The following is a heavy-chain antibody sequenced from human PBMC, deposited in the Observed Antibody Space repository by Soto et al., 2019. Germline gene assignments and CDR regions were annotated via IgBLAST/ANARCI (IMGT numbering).Heavy chain of an antibody. Sequence: SVKVSCKASGGTFSSYSISWMRQAPGQGLEWMGGIIPIFGTANYAQKFQGRVTITADESTSTAYMELSSLRSEDTAVYYCARDGPPVGDFLHWGQGTLVTVSS. J-gene: IGHJ1*01. D-gene: IGHD1-26*01. V-gene: IGHV1-69*13. CDR2: IIPIFGTA. CDR1: GGTFSSYS. CDR3: ARDGPPVGDFLH.